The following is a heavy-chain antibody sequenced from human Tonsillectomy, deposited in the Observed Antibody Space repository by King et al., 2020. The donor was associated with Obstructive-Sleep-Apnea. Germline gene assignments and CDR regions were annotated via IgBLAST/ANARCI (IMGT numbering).Heavy chain of an antibody. J-gene: IGHJ6*02. D-gene: IGHD6-19*01. V-gene: IGHV3-74*02. CDR1: GFTFSSYW. CDR2: INSDGSST. CDR3: ARVESIAVAGTRDYYYYYGMDV. Sequence: QLVQSGGGLVQPGGSLRLSCAASGFTFSSYWMYWVRQAPGKGLMWISQINSDGSSTSDADSVKGRFTISRDNAKNTLYLQMNSLRAEDTAVYYCARVESIAVAGTRDYYYYYGMDVWGQGTTVTVSS.